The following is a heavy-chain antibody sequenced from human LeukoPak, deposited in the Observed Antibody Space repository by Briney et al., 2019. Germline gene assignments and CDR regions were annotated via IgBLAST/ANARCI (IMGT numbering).Heavy chain of an antibody. V-gene: IGHV4-59*01. J-gene: IGHJ6*03. Sequence: SETLSLTCTASGGSINSYYWSWIRQPPGKGLEWIGYIYYSGSTNYNPSLKSRVTISVDTSKNQFSLKLSSVTAADTAVYYCARAPDYYMDVWGKGTTVTVSS. CDR2: IYYSGST. CDR1: GGSINSYY. CDR3: ARAPDYYMDV.